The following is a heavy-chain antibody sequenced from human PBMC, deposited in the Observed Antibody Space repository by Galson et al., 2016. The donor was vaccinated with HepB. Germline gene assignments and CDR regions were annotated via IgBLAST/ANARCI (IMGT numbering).Heavy chain of an antibody. CDR3: AKDLGARYDFWSGSRGYCNYYGMDV. V-gene: IGHV3-30*18. Sequence: SLRLSCAAPGFSFSSHGMHWVRQAPGKGLEWVALISHDGSDKFYAVSVKGRFTISRDNSKNTLYLQMNSLRAEDTAVYYCAKDLGARYDFWSGSRGYCNYYGMDVWGQGTTVTFSS. CDR2: ISHDGSDK. D-gene: IGHD3-3*01. J-gene: IGHJ6*02. CDR1: GFSFSSHG.